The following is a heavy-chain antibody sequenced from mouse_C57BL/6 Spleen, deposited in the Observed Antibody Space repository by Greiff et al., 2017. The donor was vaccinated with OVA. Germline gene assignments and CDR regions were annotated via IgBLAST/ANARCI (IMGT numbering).Heavy chain of an antibody. J-gene: IGHJ4*01. Sequence: DVLLVESGGGLVKPGGSLKLSCAASGFTFSDYGMHWVRQAPEKGLEWVAYISSGSSNIYYADTVKGRFTISRDNAKNTLFLQMTSLRTEDTAMYYCAREADQNPSNYDAMDDWGQGTSVTVSS. CDR2: ISSGSSNI. CDR3: AREADQNPSNYDAMDD. D-gene: IGHD2-5*01. CDR1: GFTFSDYG. V-gene: IGHV5-17*01.